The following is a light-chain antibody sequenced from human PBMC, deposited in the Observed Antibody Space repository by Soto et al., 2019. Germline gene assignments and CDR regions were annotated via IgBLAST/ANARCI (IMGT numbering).Light chain of an antibody. Sequence: EIVLTQSPATLSLSPGERATLSCRASQSVSSYLAWYQQKPGQAPRLFIYDASNRATGIPARFSGNGSGTDFTLTISSLEPEDFAVYYCQQRSNWPLTFGGGTKVEIK. CDR2: DAS. CDR1: QSVSSY. V-gene: IGKV3-11*01. J-gene: IGKJ4*01. CDR3: QQRSNWPLT.